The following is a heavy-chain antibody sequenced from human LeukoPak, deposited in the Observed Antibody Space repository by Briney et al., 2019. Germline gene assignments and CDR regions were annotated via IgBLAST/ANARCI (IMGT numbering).Heavy chain of an antibody. CDR3: ARAGFWSGYSKSGVVDV. CDR1: GGTFSSYA. D-gene: IGHD3-3*01. Sequence: ASVKVSCKASGGTFSSYAISWVRQAPGQGLEWMGGIIPIFGTANYAQKFQGRVTITADESTSTAYMELSSLRSEDTAVYYCARAGFWSGYSKSGVVDVWGQGTTVTVSS. J-gene: IGHJ6*02. CDR2: IIPIFGTA. V-gene: IGHV1-69*13.